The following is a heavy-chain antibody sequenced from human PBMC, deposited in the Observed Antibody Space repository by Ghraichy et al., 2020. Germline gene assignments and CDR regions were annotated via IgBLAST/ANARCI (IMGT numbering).Heavy chain of an antibody. V-gene: IGHV4-38-2*02. D-gene: IGHD4-17*01. CDR1: GYSISSGYY. Sequence: SQTLSLTCAVSGYSISSGYYWGWIRQPPGKGLEWIGSIYHSGSTYYNPSLKSRVTISVDTSKNQFSLKLSSVTAADTAVYYCAREEDGDPNWFDPWGQGTLVTVSS. CDR3: AREEDGDPNWFDP. CDR2: IYHSGST. J-gene: IGHJ5*02.